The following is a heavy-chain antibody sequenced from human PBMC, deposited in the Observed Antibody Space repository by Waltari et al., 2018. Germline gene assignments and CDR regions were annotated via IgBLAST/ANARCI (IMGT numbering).Heavy chain of an antibody. CDR1: GFTFSSYY. J-gene: IGHJ3*02. CDR2: INGYGTST. Sequence: EVQLVESGGGLVQFGGSLRLSCAASGFTFSSYYMHWVRQTPGKGLVGVSRINGYGTSTTYADSVKGRFTTSRDNARNTLHLQMNSLRVEDMAVYYCATGDSHAFDMWGQGTLVIVSS. CDR3: ATGDSHAFDM. V-gene: IGHV3-74*01. D-gene: IGHD4-17*01.